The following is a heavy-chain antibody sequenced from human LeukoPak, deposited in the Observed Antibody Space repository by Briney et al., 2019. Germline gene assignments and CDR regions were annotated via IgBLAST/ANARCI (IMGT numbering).Heavy chain of an antibody. Sequence: SVKVSCKASGGTFSSHAMSWVRQAPGQGLEWMGGIIPILDITNYAQKFQGRVTITADKSTSTAYMELSSLRSEDTAVYYCATTSGGQGYWGQGTLVTVSS. V-gene: IGHV1-69*10. CDR2: IIPILDIT. J-gene: IGHJ4*02. CDR3: ATTSGGQGY. D-gene: IGHD2-15*01. CDR1: GGTFSSHA.